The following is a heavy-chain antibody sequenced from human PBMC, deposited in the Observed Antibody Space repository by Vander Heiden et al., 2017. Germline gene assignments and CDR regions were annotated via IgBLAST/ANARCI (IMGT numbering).Heavy chain of an antibody. V-gene: IGHV3-23*01. Sequence: PGGSLRLSCAASGLTFSNYAMRWVRQAPGQGLEWVSGSSGNGVDTYYADSGKGRFTVSRDDSKNTLSLQMNSLRAEDTDMYYCAKEGWDRAGGGLGPFDWWGQGTLVTVSS. CDR1: GLTFSNYA. D-gene: IGHD2-15*01. CDR2: SSGNGVDT. CDR3: AKEGWDRAGGGLGPFDW. J-gene: IGHJ4*02.